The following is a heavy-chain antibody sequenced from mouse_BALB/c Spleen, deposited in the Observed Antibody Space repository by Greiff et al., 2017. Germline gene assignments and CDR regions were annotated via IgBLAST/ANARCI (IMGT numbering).Heavy chain of an antibody. CDR1: GFTFSDYY. CDR2: ISDGGSYT. CDR3: ARDSSSGYEGFAY. Sequence: EVQLQESGGGLVKPGGSLKLSCAASGFTFSDYYMYWVRQTPEKRLEWVATISDGGSYTYYPDSVKGRFTISRDNAKNNLYLQMSSLKSEDTAMYYCARDSSSGYEGFAYWGQGTLVTVSA. D-gene: IGHD3-1*01. V-gene: IGHV5-4*02. J-gene: IGHJ3*01.